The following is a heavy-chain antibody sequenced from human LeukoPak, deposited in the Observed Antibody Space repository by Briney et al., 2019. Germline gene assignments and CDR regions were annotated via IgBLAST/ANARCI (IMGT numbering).Heavy chain of an antibody. CDR3: ARVISMMVGNWFDP. J-gene: IGHJ5*02. CDR1: GDSISRYF. CDR2: IYDSGST. Sequence: SETLSLTCTVSGDSISRYFWTWIRQPPGKGLEWIGYIYDSGSTNYKPSLKSRLTMSADTSKNQFVLKLSSVTAADTAVYYCARVISMMVGNWFDPWGQGTLVIVSS. V-gene: IGHV4-4*08. D-gene: IGHD3-22*01.